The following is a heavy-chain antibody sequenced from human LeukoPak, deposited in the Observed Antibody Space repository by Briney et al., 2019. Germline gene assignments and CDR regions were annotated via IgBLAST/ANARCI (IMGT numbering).Heavy chain of an antibody. Sequence: GGSLRLSCAASGFTFSSYAMHWVRQAPGKGLEWVAVISYDGSNKYYADSVKGRFTISRDNSKNTLYLQMNSLRAEDTAVYYCARDLRDLYYDSSGYPEDYWGQGTLVTVSS. D-gene: IGHD3-22*01. CDR3: ARDLRDLYYDSSGYPEDY. CDR1: GFTFSSYA. CDR2: ISYDGSNK. J-gene: IGHJ4*02. V-gene: IGHV3-30-3*01.